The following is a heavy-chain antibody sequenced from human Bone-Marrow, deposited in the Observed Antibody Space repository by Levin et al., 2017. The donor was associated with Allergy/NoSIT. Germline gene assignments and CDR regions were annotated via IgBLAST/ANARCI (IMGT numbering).Heavy chain of an antibody. Sequence: GGSLRLSCAASGFTFSSYWMHWVRQAPGKGLVWVSRINSDGSSTSYADSVKGRFTISRDNAKNTLYLQMNSLRAEDTAVYYCARVGLGRGYGMDVWGQGTTVTVSS. D-gene: IGHD3/OR15-3a*01. J-gene: IGHJ6*02. CDR1: GFTFSSYW. CDR2: INSDGSST. CDR3: ARVGLGRGYGMDV. V-gene: IGHV3-74*01.